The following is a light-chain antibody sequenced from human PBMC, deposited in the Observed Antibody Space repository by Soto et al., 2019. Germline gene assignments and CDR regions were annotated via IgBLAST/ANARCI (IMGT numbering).Light chain of an antibody. CDR1: QNINNY. Sequence: DIQMTQYTSSLSASVGDRVTITCQASQNINNYLNWYQQKPGRAPKLLIYDASNLEAGVPSRFRGSGSGTDFTFTISRLQPEDIATYYCQQYENRPTFGQGTRLENK. V-gene: IGKV1-33*01. J-gene: IGKJ5*01. CDR2: DAS. CDR3: QQYENRPT.